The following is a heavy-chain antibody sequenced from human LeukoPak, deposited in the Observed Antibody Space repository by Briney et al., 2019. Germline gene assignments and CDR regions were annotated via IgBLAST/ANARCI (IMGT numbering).Heavy chain of an antibody. Sequence: GSLRLSCVASGLPIADFAMHWVRRGPGKGLEWVSLISGDGVSTFYADSVKGRFSISRDNSKNSLYLEMNSLRTEDAAMYYCAKESGKFDYWGQGTLVAVSS. CDR3: AKESGKFDY. V-gene: IGHV3-43*02. CDR1: GLPIADFA. CDR2: ISGDGVST. J-gene: IGHJ4*02.